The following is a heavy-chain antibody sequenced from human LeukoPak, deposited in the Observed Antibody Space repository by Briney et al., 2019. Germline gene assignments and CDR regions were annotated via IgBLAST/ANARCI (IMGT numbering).Heavy chain of an antibody. J-gene: IGHJ5*02. Sequence: ASVKVSCKASGYTLTSYDINWVRQATGQGLEWMGWMNPNSGNTGYAQKFQGRVTMTRNTSISTAYMELSSLRSEDTAVYYCAREVDGDVWFDPWGQGTLVTVSS. V-gene: IGHV1-8*01. CDR3: AREVDGDVWFDP. CDR2: MNPNSGNT. D-gene: IGHD4-17*01. CDR1: GYTLTSYD.